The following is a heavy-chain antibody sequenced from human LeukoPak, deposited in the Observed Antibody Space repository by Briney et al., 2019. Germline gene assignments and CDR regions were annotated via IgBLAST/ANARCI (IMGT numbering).Heavy chain of an antibody. CDR1: GFTFRSYE. J-gene: IGHJ6*02. CDR3: ARGRGGDLRYYYYGMDV. D-gene: IGHD2-21*02. V-gene: IGHV3-23*01. CDR2: ISGSGGST. Sequence: GGSLRLSCAASGFTFRSYEMNWVRQAPGKGLEWVSAISGSGGSTYYADSVKGRFTISRDNSKNTLYLQMNSLRAEDTAVYYCARGRGGDLRYYYYGMDVWGQGTTVTVSS.